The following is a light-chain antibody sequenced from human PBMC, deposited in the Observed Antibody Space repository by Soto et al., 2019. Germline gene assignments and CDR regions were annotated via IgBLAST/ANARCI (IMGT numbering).Light chain of an antibody. V-gene: IGLV1-44*01. Sequence: QSVLTQPPSASGTPGQRVTISCSESSSNIGSNTVNWYQQLPGTAPKLLIHANNQRPSGVPDRFSGSKSGTSASLAISWLQSEEADYYCAAWDDSLNGYVFGTGTKLTVL. CDR1: SSNIGSNT. CDR3: AAWDDSLNGYV. CDR2: ANN. J-gene: IGLJ1*01.